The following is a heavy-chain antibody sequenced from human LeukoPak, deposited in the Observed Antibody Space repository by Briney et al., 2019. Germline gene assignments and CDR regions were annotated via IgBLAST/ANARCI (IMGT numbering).Heavy chain of an antibody. V-gene: IGHV7-4-1*02. D-gene: IGHD3-3*01. CDR1: GYTFTSYA. Sequence: ASVKVSCNAPGYTFTSYAMNWVRQAPGQGLEWMGWINTNTGNPTYAQGFTGRFVFSLDTSVSTAYLQISSLKAEDTAVYYCARDVYDFWSGYYLPSDWFDPWGQGTLVTVSS. J-gene: IGHJ5*02. CDR3: ARDVYDFWSGYYLPSDWFDP. CDR2: INTNTGNP.